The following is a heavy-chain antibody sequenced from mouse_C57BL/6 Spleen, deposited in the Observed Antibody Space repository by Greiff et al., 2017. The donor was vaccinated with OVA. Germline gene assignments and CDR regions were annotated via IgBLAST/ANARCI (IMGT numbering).Heavy chain of an antibody. D-gene: IGHD2-1*01. V-gene: IGHV1-18*01. CDR1: GYTFTDYN. Sequence: EVQLQESGPELVKPGASVKIPCKASGYTFTDYNMDWVKQSHGKSLEWIGDINPNNGGTIYNQKFKGKATLTVDKSSSTAYMELRSLTSEDTAVYYGARGGYGNYRAHFDYWGQGTTLTVSS. CDR2: INPNNGGT. CDR3: ARGGYGNYRAHFDY. J-gene: IGHJ2*01.